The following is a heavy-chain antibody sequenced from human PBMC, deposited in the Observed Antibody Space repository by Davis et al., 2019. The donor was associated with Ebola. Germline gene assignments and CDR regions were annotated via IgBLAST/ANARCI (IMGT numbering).Heavy chain of an antibody. CDR2: TYYTSKWYN. CDR3: ARGWLRTGLDI. D-gene: IGHD5-24*01. CDR1: GDSVSGSSGA. Sequence: TLSLTCAISGDSVSGSSGAWNWIRQSPSRGLEWLGRTYYTSKWYNHYAASVKSRTTINADTSKNEFSLQLNSVTPEDTAVYYRARGWLRTGLDIWGQGTMVIVSS. J-gene: IGHJ3*02. V-gene: IGHV6-1*01.